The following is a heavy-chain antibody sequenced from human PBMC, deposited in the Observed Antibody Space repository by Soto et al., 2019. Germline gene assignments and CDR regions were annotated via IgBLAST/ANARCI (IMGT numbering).Heavy chain of an antibody. J-gene: IGHJ4*02. Sequence: QVQLIQSGAEVKKPGASVKVACKPSGYTFPSYGITWVRQAPGQGLEWVGWTDVDRGTTNYAQKFHGRVTMTADTPTTTVYMELRSLRSDDTAVYYCGRGDYGDYWGQGTLVIVSS. CDR1: GYTFPSYG. CDR2: TDVDRGTT. CDR3: GRGDYGDY. V-gene: IGHV1-18*01.